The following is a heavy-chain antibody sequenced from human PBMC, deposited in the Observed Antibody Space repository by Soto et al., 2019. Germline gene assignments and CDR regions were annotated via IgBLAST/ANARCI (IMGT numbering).Heavy chain of an antibody. J-gene: IGHJ3*02. Sequence: ASVKVSCKASGYTFTKYGISWVRQAPGQGLEWMGWISVYNGNTNYAQTVQGRVTMTTDTSTSTAYMELRSLRSDDTALYYCARDRGYCSGGSCLDAFDIWGQGTMVTVSS. CDR2: ISVYNGNT. CDR3: ARDRGYCSGGSCLDAFDI. D-gene: IGHD2-15*01. V-gene: IGHV1-18*01. CDR1: GYTFTKYG.